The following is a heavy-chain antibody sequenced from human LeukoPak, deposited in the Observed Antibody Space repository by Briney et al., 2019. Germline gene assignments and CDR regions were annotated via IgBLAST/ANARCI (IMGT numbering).Heavy chain of an antibody. V-gene: IGHV4-31*03. Sequence: SQTLSPTCTVSGGSISSGGYYWSWIRQHPGKGLEWIGYIYYSGSTYYNPSLKSRVTISVDTSKNQFSLKLSSVTAADTAVYYCARESGYSGYDRDTYYFDYWGQGTLVTVSS. D-gene: IGHD5-12*01. CDR2: IYYSGST. J-gene: IGHJ4*02. CDR3: ARESGYSGYDRDTYYFDY. CDR1: GGSISSGGYY.